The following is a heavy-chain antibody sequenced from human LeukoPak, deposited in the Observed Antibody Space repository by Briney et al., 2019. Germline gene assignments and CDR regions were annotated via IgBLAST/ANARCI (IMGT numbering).Heavy chain of an antibody. D-gene: IGHD3-22*01. CDR1: GFTFSNYG. J-gene: IGHJ3*02. CDR3: AKSEITMIVVVMTDAFDI. CDR2: ISGSGGST. Sequence: GGTLRLSCAASGFTFSNYGMSWVRQAPGKGLEWVSAISGSGGSTYYADSVKGGFTISRDNSKNTLYLQMNSLRAEDTAVYYCAKSEITMIVVVMTDAFDIWGQGTMVTVSS. V-gene: IGHV3-23*01.